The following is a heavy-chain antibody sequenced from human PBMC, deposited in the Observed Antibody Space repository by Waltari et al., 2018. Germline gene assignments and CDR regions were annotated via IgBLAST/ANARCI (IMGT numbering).Heavy chain of an antibody. J-gene: IGHJ6*02. CDR3: VRLAQRTYRSPVPGRHYYYGMDV. V-gene: IGHV3-74*03. Sequence: EEQLLESGGGLVQPGDSLRLSCAASGFRFSNYWMNWVRQAPGKGLVWFERISNEESSITYADSVKGRFTISRDNAKNTLYMQMKRLRAEDTAVYYCVRLAQRTYRSPVPGRHYYYGMDVWGQGTTVTVSS. D-gene: IGHD3-10*01. CDR1: GFRFSNYW. CDR2: ISNEESSI.